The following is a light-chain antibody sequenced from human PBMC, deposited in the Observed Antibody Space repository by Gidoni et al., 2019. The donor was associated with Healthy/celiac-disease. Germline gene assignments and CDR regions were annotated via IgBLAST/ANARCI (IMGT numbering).Light chain of an antibody. CDR2: AAS. V-gene: IGKV1-8*01. J-gene: IGKJ4*01. CDR1: QGISSY. Sequence: ALRMPSSPSSLSASTGDRVTITCRASQGISSYLAWYQQKPGKAPKLLIYAASTLQSGVPSRFSGSGSGTDFTLTISCLQSEDLATYYCQQYYSYPLTFGGGTKVEIK. CDR3: QQYYSYPLT.